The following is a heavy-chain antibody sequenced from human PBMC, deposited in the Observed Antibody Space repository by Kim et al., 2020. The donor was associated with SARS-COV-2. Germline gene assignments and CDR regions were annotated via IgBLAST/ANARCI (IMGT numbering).Heavy chain of an antibody. V-gene: IGHV3-11*04. Sequence: YAAYVKRRFTIPRDNAKNSLYLQMNSLRAEDTAVYYCARRTYDSSGPFGYWGQGTLVTVSS. D-gene: IGHD3-22*01. CDR3: ARRTYDSSGPFGY. J-gene: IGHJ4*02.